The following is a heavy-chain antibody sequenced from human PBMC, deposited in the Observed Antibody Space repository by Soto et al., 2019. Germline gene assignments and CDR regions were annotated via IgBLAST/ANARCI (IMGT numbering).Heavy chain of an antibody. D-gene: IGHD6-19*01. Sequence: SGPTLVNPTQTLTLTCTFSGFSLSTSGVGVGWIRQPPGKALEWLALIYWDDDKRYSPSLKSRLTITKDTSKNQVVLTMTNMDPVDTATYYCAHRRVRLAGRTFYDNLNWFDPWGQGTLVTVSS. CDR2: IYWDDDK. CDR1: GFSLSTSGVG. V-gene: IGHV2-5*02. CDR3: AHRRVRLAGRTFYDNLNWFDP. J-gene: IGHJ5*02.